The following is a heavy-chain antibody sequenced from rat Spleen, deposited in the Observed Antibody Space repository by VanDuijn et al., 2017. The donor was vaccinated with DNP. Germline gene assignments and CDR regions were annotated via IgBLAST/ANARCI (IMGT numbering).Heavy chain of an antibody. Sequence: EVQLQESGPGLVKPSQSLSLTCSVTGYSITSNYWGWIRKFPGDKMEWIGHISYSGSTGYNPSLKSRISITRDTSKNLFFLHLNSVTTEDTATYYCARGNDGYFPNWYFDFWGPGTMVTVSS. CDR1: GYSITSNY. CDR2: ISYSGST. D-gene: IGHD1-12*03. J-gene: IGHJ1*01. CDR3: ARGNDGYFPNWYFDF. V-gene: IGHV3-1*01.